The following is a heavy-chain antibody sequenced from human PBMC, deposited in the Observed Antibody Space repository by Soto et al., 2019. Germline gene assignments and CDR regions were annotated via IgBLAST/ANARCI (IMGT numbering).Heavy chain of an antibody. CDR1: GYTFTGYY. J-gene: IGHJ6*02. D-gene: IGHD6-6*01. CDR3: ARDHGSSLQYYYGMDV. CDR2: INPNSGGT. V-gene: IGHV1-2*02. Sequence: ASLKVSCKASGYTFTGYYMHWVRQAPGQGLEWMGWINPNSGGTNYAQKFQGRVTMTRDTSISTAYMELSRLRSDDTAVYYCARDHGSSLQYYYGMDVWGQGTTVTVSS.